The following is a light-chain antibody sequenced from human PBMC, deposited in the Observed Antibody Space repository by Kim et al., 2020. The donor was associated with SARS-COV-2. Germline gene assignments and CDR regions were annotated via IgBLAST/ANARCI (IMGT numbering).Light chain of an antibody. CDR3: QAWDSSTHNYV. CDR1: KLGDKY. J-gene: IGLJ1*01. V-gene: IGLV3-1*01. CDR2: QDN. Sequence: SYELTQPPSVSVSPGQTASITCSGYKLGDKYVSWYQQKPGQSPVVVIYQDNQRPSLIPERFSGSNSGNTATLTISGTQAMDEADYYCQAWDSSTHNYVFGAGTKVTVL.